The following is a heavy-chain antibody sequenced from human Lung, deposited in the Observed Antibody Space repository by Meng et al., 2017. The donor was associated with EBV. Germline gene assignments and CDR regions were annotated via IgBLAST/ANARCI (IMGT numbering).Heavy chain of an antibody. CDR2: LIPMTGVA. V-gene: IGHV1-69*01. D-gene: IGHD3-10*01. Sequence: VKLVQCGAEVKKPGSSVMVSCKTSGGTFRSDAISWVRQAPGQGLVWMGGLIPMTGVAHYAQKFQDRVSIIADESTSTHYLELSSLRSEDTAIYFCASESGRGFTPDYWGQGTLVTVSS. CDR1: GGTFRSDA. CDR3: ASESGRGFTPDY. J-gene: IGHJ4*02.